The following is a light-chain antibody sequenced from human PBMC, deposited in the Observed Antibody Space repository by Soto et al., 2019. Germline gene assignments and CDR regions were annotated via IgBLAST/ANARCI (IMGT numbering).Light chain of an antibody. J-gene: IGLJ1*01. CDR3: SLYTSENAYV. V-gene: IGLV2-18*01. Sequence: QSVLTQPPSVYGSPGQSVTISCPGTSTDFVSYNRVSWYQQPPGTAPKLMFYELSKRPSGVPDRFSGSKSGNTASLTISGLQAADEADYYCSLYTSENAYVFGTGTKVTVL. CDR1: STDFVSYNR. CDR2: ELS.